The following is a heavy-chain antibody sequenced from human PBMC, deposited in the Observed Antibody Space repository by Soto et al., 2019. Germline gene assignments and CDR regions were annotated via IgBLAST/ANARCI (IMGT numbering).Heavy chain of an antibody. V-gene: IGHV3-15*01. J-gene: IGHJ6*02. Sequence: EVQLVESGGGLVKPGGSLRLSCAASGFTFSNAWMSWVRQAPGKGLEWVGRIKSKTDGGTTDYAAPVKGRFTISRDDSKNTLYLQMNSLKTEDTAVYYCTTDLEQLVGYYGMDVWGQGTTVTVSS. CDR2: IKSKTDGGTT. CDR1: GFTFSNAW. CDR3: TTDLEQLVGYYGMDV. D-gene: IGHD6-13*01.